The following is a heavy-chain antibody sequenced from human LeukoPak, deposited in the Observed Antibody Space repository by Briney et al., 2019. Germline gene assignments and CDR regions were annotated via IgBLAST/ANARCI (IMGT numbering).Heavy chain of an antibody. CDR1: GFTFDDYG. D-gene: IGHD6-19*01. CDR2: ISGSGGST. CDR3: AKDQGYSSAWYSRDGFDM. J-gene: IGHJ3*02. V-gene: IGHV3-23*01. Sequence: GGSLRLSCAASGFTFDDYGMSWVRQAPGKGLEWVSAISGSGGSTYYADSVKGRFTISRDNSKNTLYLQMNSPRAEDTAVYYCAKDQGYSSAWYSRDGFDMWGQGTMVTVSS.